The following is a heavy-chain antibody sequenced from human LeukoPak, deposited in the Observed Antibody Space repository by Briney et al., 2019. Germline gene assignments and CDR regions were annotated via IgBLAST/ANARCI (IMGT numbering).Heavy chain of an antibody. CDR1: GFTFSSYW. CDR3: ARDRLGWFGELYPR. V-gene: IGHV3-7*01. Sequence: GGSLRLSCAASGFTFSSYWMSWVRQAPGKGLEWVANIKQDGSEKYYVDSVKGRFTISRDNAKNSLYLQMNSLRAEGTAVYYCARDRLGWFGELYPRWGQGTLVTVSS. D-gene: IGHD3-10*01. CDR2: IKQDGSEK. J-gene: IGHJ4*02.